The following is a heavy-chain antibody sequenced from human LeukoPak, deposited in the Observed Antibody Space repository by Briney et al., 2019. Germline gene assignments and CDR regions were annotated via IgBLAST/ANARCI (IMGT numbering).Heavy chain of an antibody. D-gene: IGHD3-10*01. V-gene: IGHV3-11*01. Sequence: PGGSLRLSCAASGFTFSDYYMSWIRQAPGKGLEWVSYISSSGSTIYYADSVKGRFTISRDNAKNSLYLQMSSLRAEDTAVYYCARDGSSVALDPSDYWGQGTLVTVSS. CDR2: ISSSGSTI. J-gene: IGHJ4*02. CDR3: ARDGSSVALDPSDY. CDR1: GFTFSDYY.